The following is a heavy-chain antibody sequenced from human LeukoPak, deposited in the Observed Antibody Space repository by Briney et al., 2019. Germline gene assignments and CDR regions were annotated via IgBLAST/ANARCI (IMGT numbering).Heavy chain of an antibody. Sequence: SETLSLTCTVSGGSISSYYWSWIRQPAGKGLEWIGRIYTSGSTNYNPSLKSRVTISVDTSKNQFSLKLSSVTAADTAVYYCARDRGSSSSADAFDIWGQGTMVTVSS. CDR3: ARDRGSSSSADAFDI. CDR1: GGSISSYY. CDR2: IYTSGST. D-gene: IGHD6-6*01. V-gene: IGHV4-4*07. J-gene: IGHJ3*02.